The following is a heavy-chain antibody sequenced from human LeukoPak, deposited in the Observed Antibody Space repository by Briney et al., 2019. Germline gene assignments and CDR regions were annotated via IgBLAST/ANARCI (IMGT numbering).Heavy chain of an antibody. CDR2: ISYDGSNK. CDR3: ARDQELHREWLVFWM. V-gene: IGHV3-30*04. Sequence: QSGGSLRLSCAASGFTFSSYAMHWVRQAPGKGLEWVAVISYDGSNKYYADSVKGRFTISRDNSKNTLYLQMNSLRAEDTAVYYCARDQELHREWLVFWMWGQGTLVTVSS. D-gene: IGHD6-19*01. CDR1: GFTFSSYA. J-gene: IGHJ4*02.